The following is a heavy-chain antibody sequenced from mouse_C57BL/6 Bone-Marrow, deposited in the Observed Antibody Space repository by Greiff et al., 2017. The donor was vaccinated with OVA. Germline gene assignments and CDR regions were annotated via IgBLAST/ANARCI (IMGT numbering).Heavy chain of an antibody. V-gene: IGHV1-81*01. CDR1: GYTFTSYG. J-gene: IGHJ2*01. CDR2: IYPRSGNT. CDR3: ARRRDYYGSLDY. D-gene: IGHD1-1*01. Sequence: VKLQQSGAELARPGASVKLSCKASGYTFTSYGISWVKQRTGQGLEWIGEIYPRSGNTYYNEKFKGKATLTADKSSSTAYMELRSLTSEDSAVYFCARRRDYYGSLDYWGQGTTLTVSS.